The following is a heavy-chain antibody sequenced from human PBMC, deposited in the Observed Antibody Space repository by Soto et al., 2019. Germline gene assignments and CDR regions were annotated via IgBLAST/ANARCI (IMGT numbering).Heavy chain of an antibody. CDR2: IKQDGSEK. J-gene: IGHJ4*02. V-gene: IGHV3-7*03. CDR3: ARVMRDIVVVPAAMIFSEVYYFDY. D-gene: IGHD2-2*01. Sequence: EVQLVESGGGLVQPGGSLRLSCAASGFTFSSYWMSWVRQAPGKGLEWVANIKQDGSEKYYVDSVKGRFTISRDNAKNSLYLQMNSLRAEDTAVYYCARVMRDIVVVPAAMIFSEVYYFDYWGQGTLVTVSS. CDR1: GFTFSSYW.